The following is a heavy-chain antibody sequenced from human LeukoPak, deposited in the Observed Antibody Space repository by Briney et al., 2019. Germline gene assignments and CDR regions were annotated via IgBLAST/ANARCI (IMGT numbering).Heavy chain of an antibody. CDR2: MNPNSGNT. D-gene: IGHD4-17*01. Sequence: ASVKVSCKASGYTFTSYDINWVRQATGQGLEWMGWMNPNSGNTGYAQKFQGRVTITRNTSISTAYMELSSLRSEDTAVYYCARDDGATAGYYAFDIWGQGTMVTVSS. CDR3: ARDDGATAGYYAFDI. V-gene: IGHV1-8*03. CDR1: GYTFTSYD. J-gene: IGHJ3*02.